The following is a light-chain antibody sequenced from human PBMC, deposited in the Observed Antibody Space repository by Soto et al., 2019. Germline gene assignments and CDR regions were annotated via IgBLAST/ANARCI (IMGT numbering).Light chain of an antibody. CDR3: QQSYSTHFG. J-gene: IGKJ3*01. CDR2: AAS. CDR1: QSISSY. V-gene: IGKV1-39*01. Sequence: DIQMTQSPSSLSASVGDRVTITCRASQSISSYLNWYQQKPGKAPKLLIYAASSLQSGVPSRFSGSGSGTDFTLTISSLQPEDFANYLLQQSYSTHFGVGPGTKVDIK.